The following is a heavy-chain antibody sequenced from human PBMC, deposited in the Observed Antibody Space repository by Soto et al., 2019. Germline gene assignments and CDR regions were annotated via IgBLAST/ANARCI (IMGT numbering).Heavy chain of an antibody. CDR2: MSYSGST. D-gene: IGHD3-16*01. Sequence: SETLSLTCTVSGGSISTSTYYWGWIRQPPGKGLEWIGTMSYSGSTYYNPPLKSRVTISVDTSRSQFSLNLSSVTAADMAVFYCARHSLRRLTFGGVISPDFDYWGLGILVTVSS. CDR1: GGSISTSTYY. CDR3: ARHSLRRLTFGGVISPDFDY. J-gene: IGHJ4*02. V-gene: IGHV4-39*01.